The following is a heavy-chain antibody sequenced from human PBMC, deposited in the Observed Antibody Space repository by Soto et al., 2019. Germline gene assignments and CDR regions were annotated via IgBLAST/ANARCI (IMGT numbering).Heavy chain of an antibody. V-gene: IGHV4-30-2*06. CDR2: IYPTGST. D-gene: IGHD2-8*01. Sequence: PSETLSLTCTVSGGSISSGGYSWSWIRQSPEKGLEWIGCIYPTGSTYYHPSLKSRVTISVDTSRNQFSLNLTSVTAADSAVYYCARDPPVSSARWVVWGQGTTVNAPQ. J-gene: IGHJ6*01. CDR1: GGSISSGGYS. CDR3: ARDPPVSSARWVV.